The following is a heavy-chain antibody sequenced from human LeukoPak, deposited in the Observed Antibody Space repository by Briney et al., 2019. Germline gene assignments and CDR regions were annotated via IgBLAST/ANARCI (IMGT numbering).Heavy chain of an antibody. CDR1: GGSISSSSYY. CDR2: IYYSGST. J-gene: IGHJ4*02. V-gene: IGHV4-39*01. CDR3: ARPDSSGYYWDFDY. Sequence: SETLSLTCTVSGGSISSSSYYWGWIRQPPGKGLEWIGSIYYSGSTYYNPSLKSRVTISVDTSKNQFSLKLSPVTAAGTAVYYCARPDSSGYYWDFDYWGQGTLVTVSS. D-gene: IGHD3-22*01.